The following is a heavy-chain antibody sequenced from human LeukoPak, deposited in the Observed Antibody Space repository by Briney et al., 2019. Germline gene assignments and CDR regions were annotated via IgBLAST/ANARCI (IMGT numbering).Heavy chain of an antibody. Sequence: GGSLRLSCAASGFTFSSYAMSWVRQAPGKGLEWVSAISGSGGSAYYADSVKGRFTISRDNSKNTLYLQMNSLRAEDTAVYYCARESLSNSRPHRFDPWGQGTLVTVSS. J-gene: IGHJ5*02. V-gene: IGHV3-23*01. CDR2: ISGSGGSA. D-gene: IGHD2/OR15-2a*01. CDR1: GFTFSSYA. CDR3: ARESLSNSRPHRFDP.